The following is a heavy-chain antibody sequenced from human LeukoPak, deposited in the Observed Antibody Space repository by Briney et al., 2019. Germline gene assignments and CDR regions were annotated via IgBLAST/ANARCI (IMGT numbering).Heavy chain of an antibody. CDR2: IIPILGIA. J-gene: IGHJ5*02. D-gene: IGHD2-2*01. V-gene: IGHV1-69*02. CDR3: ARAIVVIPAAMGWFDP. Sequence: SVKVSCKASGGTFSSYTISWVRQAPGQGLEWMGRIIPILGIANYAQKFQGRVTITADKSTSTAYMELSSLRSEDTAVYYCARAIVVIPAAMGWFDPWGQGTLVTVSS. CDR1: GGTFSSYT.